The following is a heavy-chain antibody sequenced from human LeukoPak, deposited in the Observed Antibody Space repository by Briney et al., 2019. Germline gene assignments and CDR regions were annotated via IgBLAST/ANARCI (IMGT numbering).Heavy chain of an antibody. CDR1: GFTFSSYA. J-gene: IGHJ4*02. CDR3: AKGPTTVVGGGYFDY. CDR2: ISGSGGST. Sequence: GGSLRLSCAASGFTFSSYAMSWVRQAPGKGLEWVSAISGSGGSTYYADSVEGRFTISRDNSKNTLYLQMNSLRAEDTAVYYCAKGPTTVVGGGYFDYWGQGTLVTVSS. V-gene: IGHV3-23*01. D-gene: IGHD4-23*01.